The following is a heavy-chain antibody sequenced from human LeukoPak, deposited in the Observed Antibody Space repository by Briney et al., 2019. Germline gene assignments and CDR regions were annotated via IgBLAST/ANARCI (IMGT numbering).Heavy chain of an antibody. J-gene: IGHJ6*02. CDR1: GFTFSSYW. V-gene: IGHV3-74*01. D-gene: IGHD3-22*01. CDR2: INSDGSST. Sequence: GGSLRLSCAASGFTFSSYWMSWVRHAPGKGLVWVSRINSDGSSTSYADSVKGRFTISRDNAKNTLYLQMNSLRAEDTAVYYCAGDPPSSGYYYDYYYGMDVWGQGTTVTVSS. CDR3: AGDPPSSGYYYDYYYGMDV.